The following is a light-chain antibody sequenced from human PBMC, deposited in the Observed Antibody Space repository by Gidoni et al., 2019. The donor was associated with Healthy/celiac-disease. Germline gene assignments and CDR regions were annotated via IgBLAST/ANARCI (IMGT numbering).Light chain of an antibody. Sequence: DIVMTQSPDSLAVSLGERATINCKSSQSVLYISNNKNYLAWYQQKPGQPPKLLIYWASTRESGVPYRFSGSGSGTDFTLTISSLQAEDVAVYYCQQYYSTPYTFGQGTKLEIK. CDR1: QSVLYISNNKNY. J-gene: IGKJ2*01. CDR3: QQYYSTPYT. V-gene: IGKV4-1*01. CDR2: WAS.